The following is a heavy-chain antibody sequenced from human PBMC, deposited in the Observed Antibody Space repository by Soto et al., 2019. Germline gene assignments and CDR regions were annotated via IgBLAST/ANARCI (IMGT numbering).Heavy chain of an antibody. D-gene: IGHD3-10*01. CDR1: GYTFTSYD. J-gene: IGHJ3*02. V-gene: IGHV1-8*01. CDR3: ARGFNSYDSGAVAFDI. Sequence: QVQLVQSGAEVKKPGASVKVSCKASGYTFTSYDINWVRQATGQGLEWMGWMNPNSGNTGYAQKFQGRVTMTRNTSIGTAYRGLSSLKSEATAGYYCARGFNSYDSGAVAFDIGGKGQMLTVS. CDR2: MNPNSGNT.